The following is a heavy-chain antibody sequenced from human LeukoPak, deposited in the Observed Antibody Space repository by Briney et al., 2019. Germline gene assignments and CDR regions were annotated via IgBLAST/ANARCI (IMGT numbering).Heavy chain of an antibody. D-gene: IGHD4-17*01. J-gene: IGHJ4*02. V-gene: IGHV3-7*01. Sequence: GGSLRLSCAASGFTFSSYWMSWVRQAPGKGLEWVANIKQDGSVKYYVDSVKGRFTISRDNAKNSLYLQMNSLRAEDTAVYYCARARLLYYGDYVDYWGQGTLVTVSS. CDR1: GFTFSSYW. CDR2: IKQDGSVK. CDR3: ARARLLYYGDYVDY.